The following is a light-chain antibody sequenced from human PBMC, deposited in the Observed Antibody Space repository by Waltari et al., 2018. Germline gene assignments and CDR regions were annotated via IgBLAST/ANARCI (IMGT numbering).Light chain of an antibody. CDR2: EVT. CDR1: SSDIGTYKF. V-gene: IGLV2-8*01. CDR3: SSYAGTKKLL. Sequence: QSALTQPPSASGSPGQSVTISCSGSSSDIGTYKFVSWYQQHPGKSPKLIINEVTPRPPGVPDRFSGSKAGNTASLTVSGLLPEDEADYYCSSYAGTKKLLFGGVTKLAVL. J-gene: IGLJ2*01.